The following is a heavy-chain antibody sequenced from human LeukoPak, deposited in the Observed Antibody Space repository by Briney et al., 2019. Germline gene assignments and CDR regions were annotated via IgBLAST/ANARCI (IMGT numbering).Heavy chain of an antibody. V-gene: IGHV3-21*01. D-gene: IGHD1-26*01. J-gene: IGHJ3*02. CDR2: ITSNSSYT. CDR1: GFTFSRFS. CDR3: AKVFDSGSLKQEGFDI. Sequence: GGSLRLSCAGSGFTFSRFSMNWVRQAPGKGLEWVSSITSNSSYTYYAEAVKGRFTISRDNAKNTLYLQMNSLRAEDTAVYYCAKVFDSGSLKQEGFDIWGQGTMVTVSS.